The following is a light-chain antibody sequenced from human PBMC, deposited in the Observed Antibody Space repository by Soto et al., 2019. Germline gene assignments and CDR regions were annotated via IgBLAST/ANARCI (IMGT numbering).Light chain of an antibody. CDR2: GAS. CDR3: QQYGSLTWT. J-gene: IGKJ1*01. Sequence: EIVLTQSPGTLAVSPGERATLSCRASQSVSSSYLAWYQRKPSQAPRLLIYGASSRATGIPDRFSGSGSGTDFTLTISRLEPEDFAVYYCQQYGSLTWTFGQGTKVDIK. V-gene: IGKV3-20*01. CDR1: QSVSSSY.